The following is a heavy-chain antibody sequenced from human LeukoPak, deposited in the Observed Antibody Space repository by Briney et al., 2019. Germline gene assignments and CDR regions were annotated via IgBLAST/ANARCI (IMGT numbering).Heavy chain of an antibody. D-gene: IGHD3-10*01. CDR1: GGSISSYY. V-gene: IGHV4-59*08. J-gene: IGHJ4*02. Sequence: SETLSLTCTVSGGSISSYYWSWIRQPPGKGLEWIGYIYYSGSTNYNPSLKSRVTISVDTSKNQFSLKLSSVTAADTAVYYCARLVWFGEAYYFDCWGQGTLVTVSS. CDR3: ARLVWFGEAYYFDC. CDR2: IYYSGST.